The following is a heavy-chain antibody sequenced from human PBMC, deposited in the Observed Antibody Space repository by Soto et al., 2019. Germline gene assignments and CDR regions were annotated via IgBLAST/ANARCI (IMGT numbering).Heavy chain of an antibody. CDR1: GFTFSSYS. Sequence: GGSLRLSCAASGFTFSSYSMNWVRQAPGKGLEWVSTISSTSIYIYYADSVRGRFTISRDNAKNSLYLQMNSLRAEDTAIYYCATDQLSLLNYDYWGQGTLVTVSS. V-gene: IGHV3-21*01. D-gene: IGHD1-1*01. J-gene: IGHJ4*02. CDR2: ISSTSIYI. CDR3: ATDQLSLLNYDY.